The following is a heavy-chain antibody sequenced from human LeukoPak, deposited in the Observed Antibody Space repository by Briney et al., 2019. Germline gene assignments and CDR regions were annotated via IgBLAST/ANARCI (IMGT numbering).Heavy chain of an antibody. CDR1: GFTFRNYA. J-gene: IGHJ4*02. CDR2: ISGSGVDT. V-gene: IGHV3-23*01. D-gene: IGHD4-17*01. Sequence: GGSLRLSCAASGFTFRNYAMGWVRQAPGKGLEWVSTISGSGVDTDYADSVKDRFPISRDNSRNTLYLQMNSLRAEDTAVYYCAKHQDWTVTVPDYWGQGTLVTVSS. CDR3: AKHQDWTVTVPDY.